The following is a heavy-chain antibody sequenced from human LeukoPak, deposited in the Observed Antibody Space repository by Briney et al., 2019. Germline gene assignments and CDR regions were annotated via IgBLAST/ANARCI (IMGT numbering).Heavy chain of an antibody. D-gene: IGHD3-22*01. CDR3: AKGQGYYDSSSPNSFDY. Sequence: GGSLRLSCAVSGFTFSSYGMHWVRQAPGKGPEWVAVIWYDGSNKYYADSVKGRFTISRDNSKNTLYLQMNSLRAEDTAVYYCAKGQGYYDSSSPNSFDYWGQGTLVTVSS. V-gene: IGHV3-33*06. CDR1: GFTFSSYG. J-gene: IGHJ4*02. CDR2: IWYDGSNK.